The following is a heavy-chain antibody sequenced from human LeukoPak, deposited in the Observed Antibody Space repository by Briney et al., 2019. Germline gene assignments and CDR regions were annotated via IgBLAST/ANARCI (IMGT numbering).Heavy chain of an antibody. CDR2: IYFSGST. CDR1: VGSISGYY. Sequence: SETLSLTCTVSVGSISGYYWSWIREPTGNGLEWIGYIYFSGSTSYNPSLRSRVTISVDTSKNQFSLKLSSVTAADTAVYYCARRAGYYYGVDVWGQGTTVTVSS. J-gene: IGHJ6*02. D-gene: IGHD3-10*01. V-gene: IGHV4-59*08. CDR3: ARRAGYYYGVDV.